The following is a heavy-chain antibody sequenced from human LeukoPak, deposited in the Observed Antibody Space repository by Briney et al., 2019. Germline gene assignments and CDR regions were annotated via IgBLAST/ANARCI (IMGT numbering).Heavy chain of an antibody. CDR1: SDSLEIYY. D-gene: IGHD3-22*01. CDR2: IYYRGTP. CDR3: ARHAYCADSSGSEGGY. V-gene: IGHV4-59*08. J-gene: IGHJ4*02. Sequence: SETLSLTCTLSSDSLEIYYWSCIPDPPGEGRERIGYIYYRGTPSYNPFLKSPVTISVDTSKDPFSLKLNSVTAAESAVYSCARHAYCADSSGSEGGYWGQGNLVTVSS.